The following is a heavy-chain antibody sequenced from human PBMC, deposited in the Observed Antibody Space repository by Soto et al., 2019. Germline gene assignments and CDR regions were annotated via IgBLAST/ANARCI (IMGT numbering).Heavy chain of an antibody. J-gene: IGHJ4*02. CDR2: IDPSGSYT. V-gene: IGHV5-10-1*01. CDR1: GYTFTNYW. Sequence: PGESLKISCKGSGYTFTNYWISWVRQMPGKGLEWMGRIDPSGSYTTYSPSFQGHVTISADKSITTAYLQWSSLKASDTAMYYCARLWSTSSTDYWGQGTPVTVSS. D-gene: IGHD6-6*01. CDR3: ARLWSTSSTDY.